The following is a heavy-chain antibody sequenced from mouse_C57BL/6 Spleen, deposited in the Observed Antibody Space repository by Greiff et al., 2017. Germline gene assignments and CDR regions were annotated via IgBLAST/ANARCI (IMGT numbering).Heavy chain of an antibody. J-gene: IGHJ2*01. Sequence: EVTLVESEGGLVQPGSSLKLSCTASGFTFSDYYMAWVRQVPEQGLEWVANINSDGSTTYYLDSLKSRFIITRDNAKNILYLQMSRLKSEDTATYYFAREIRSNYYVDYWGQGTILTVSS. CDR2: INSDGSTT. CDR3: AREIRSNYYVDY. V-gene: IGHV5-16*01. D-gene: IGHD2-5*01. CDR1: GFTFSDYY.